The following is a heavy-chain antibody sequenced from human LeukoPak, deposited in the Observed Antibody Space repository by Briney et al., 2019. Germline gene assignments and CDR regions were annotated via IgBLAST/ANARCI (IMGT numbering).Heavy chain of an antibody. CDR3: ARRMATSQSFDY. D-gene: IGHD5-12*01. J-gene: IGHJ4*02. Sequence: SETLSLTCTVSGGSISSYYWSWIRQPPGKGLEWIGYIYYSGSTNYNPSLKSRVTISVDTSKNQFSLKLSSVTAADTAVYYCARRMATSQSFDYWGQGTLVTVSS. CDR2: IYYSGST. CDR1: GGSISSYY. V-gene: IGHV4-59*08.